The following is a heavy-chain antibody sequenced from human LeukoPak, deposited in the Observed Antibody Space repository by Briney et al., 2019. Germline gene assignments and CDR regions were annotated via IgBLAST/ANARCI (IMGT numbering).Heavy chain of an antibody. D-gene: IGHD2/OR15-2a*01. V-gene: IGHV3-74*01. CDR1: GNYW. J-gene: IGHJ4*02. CDR3: VSFYEAY. CDR2: INSDGSWT. Sequence: GGSLRLSCAASGNYWMHWVRQAPGKGLVWVSHINSDGSWTSYADSAKGRFTISKDNAKNTVYLQMNNLRAEDTAVYYCVSFYEAYWGRGTLVTVSS.